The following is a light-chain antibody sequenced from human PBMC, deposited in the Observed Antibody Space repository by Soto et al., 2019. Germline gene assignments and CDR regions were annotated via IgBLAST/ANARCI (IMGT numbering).Light chain of an antibody. CDR3: QSADSSGTYPNWV. CDR2: KDS. J-gene: IGLJ3*02. Sequence: SYELTQPPSVSVSPGQTARITCSGDALPKQYAYRYQQKPGQAPVLVIYKDSERPSGIPERFSGSSSGTTVTLTISGVQAEDEADYYCQSADSSGTYPNWVFGGGTKLTVL. V-gene: IGLV3-25*03. CDR1: ALPKQY.